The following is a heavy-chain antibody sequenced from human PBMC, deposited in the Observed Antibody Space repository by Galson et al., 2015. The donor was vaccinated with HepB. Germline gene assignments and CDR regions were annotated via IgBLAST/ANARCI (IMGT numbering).Heavy chain of an antibody. Sequence: SAKVSCKASGDTFSSYAISWVRQAPGQGLEWMGGIIPTIGTASYAQKFQGRVMITADKSMSTAYMELSNLRFEDTAVYYCATVEYSGSQRVFDNWGQGTQVTVSS. CDR3: ATVEYSGSQRVFDN. D-gene: IGHD1-26*01. V-gene: IGHV1-69*06. CDR2: IIPTIGTA. CDR1: GDTFSSYA. J-gene: IGHJ4*02.